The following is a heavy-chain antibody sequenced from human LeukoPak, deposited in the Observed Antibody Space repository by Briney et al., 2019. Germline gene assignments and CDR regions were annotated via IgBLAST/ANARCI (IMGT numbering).Heavy chain of an antibody. CDR2: INQDGSVK. CDR3: VTDRNRGGSY. D-gene: IGHD3-16*01. J-gene: IGHJ4*02. Sequence: PGGSLRLSCAASGFTFSSYWMTWVRQAPGKGLEWVANINQDGSVKYYVYSVKGRFTISRDNAKNSLYLHMNSLRAEDTAVYYCVTDRNRGGSYWGQGTLVTVSS. CDR1: GFTFSSYW. V-gene: IGHV3-7*01.